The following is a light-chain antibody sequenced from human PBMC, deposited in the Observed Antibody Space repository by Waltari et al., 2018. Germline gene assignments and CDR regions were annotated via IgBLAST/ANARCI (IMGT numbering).Light chain of an antibody. CDR1: SSYVGGYNY. V-gene: IGLV2-14*01. CDR3: SSYTSSSTRV. CDR2: EVT. Sequence: QSALTQPASVSGSPGQSITISCSGTSSYVGGYNYVSWYQHPPGKAPKLMIYEVTYRPSGVSDRFSGSKSGNTASLTISGLQAEDEADYYCSSYTSSSTRVFGGGTKVTVL. J-gene: IGLJ2*01.